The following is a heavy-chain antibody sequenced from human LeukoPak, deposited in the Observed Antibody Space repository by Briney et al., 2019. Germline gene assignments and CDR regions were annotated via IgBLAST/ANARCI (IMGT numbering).Heavy chain of an antibody. CDR3: ARDPIAAVRFDY. Sequence: PGRSLRLSCAASGFTFSTYAMHWVRQAPGKGLEWVAVVSNDGTNKIYVDSVKGRFTISRDNSKNTLFLQMNSLRAEDTAVYYCARDPIAAVRFDYWGQGTLVTASS. D-gene: IGHD6-13*01. CDR2: VSNDGTNK. J-gene: IGHJ4*02. CDR1: GFTFSTYA. V-gene: IGHV3-30*04.